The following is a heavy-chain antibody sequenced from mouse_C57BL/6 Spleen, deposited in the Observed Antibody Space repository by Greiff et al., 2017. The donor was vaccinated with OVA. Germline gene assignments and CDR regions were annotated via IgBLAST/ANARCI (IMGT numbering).Heavy chain of an antibody. V-gene: IGHV3-6*01. Sequence: EVQLVESGPGLVKPSQSLSLTCSVTGYSITSGYYWNWIRQFPGNKLEWMGYISYDGSNNYNPSLKNRISITRDTSKNQFFLKLNSVTTEDTATYYCARLEDYWGQGTSVTVSS. CDR2: ISYDGSN. J-gene: IGHJ4*01. CDR3: ARLEDY. CDR1: GYSITSGYY.